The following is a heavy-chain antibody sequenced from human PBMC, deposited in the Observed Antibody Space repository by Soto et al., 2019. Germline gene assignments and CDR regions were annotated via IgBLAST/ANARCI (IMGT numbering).Heavy chain of an antibody. V-gene: IGHV3-33*01. J-gene: IGHJ4*02. CDR3: ARDHGKVGGPFDY. CDR2: IWYDGSNK. D-gene: IGHD1-26*01. CDR1: GFTFSSYG. Sequence: GGSLRLSCAASGFTFSSYGMHWVRQAPGKGLEWVAVIWYDGSNKYYADSVKGRFTISRVNSKNTLYLQMNSLRAEDTAVYYCARDHGKVGGPFDYWGQGTLVTVSS.